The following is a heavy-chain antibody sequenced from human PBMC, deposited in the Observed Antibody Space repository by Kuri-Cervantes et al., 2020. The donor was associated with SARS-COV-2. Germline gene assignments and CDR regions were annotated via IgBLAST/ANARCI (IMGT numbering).Heavy chain of an antibody. CDR2: INPNSGGT. V-gene: IGHV1-2*02. D-gene: IGHD6-6*01. Sequence: ASVKVSCKASGYTFTGYYMHWVRQAPGQGLEWMGWINPNSGGTNYAQKFQGRVTMTRGTSISTAYMELSRLRSDDTAVYYCARDRSRYSSSYDYYYYYMDVWGKGTTVTVSS. CDR3: ARDRSRYSSSYDYYYYYMDV. J-gene: IGHJ6*03. CDR1: GYTFTGYY.